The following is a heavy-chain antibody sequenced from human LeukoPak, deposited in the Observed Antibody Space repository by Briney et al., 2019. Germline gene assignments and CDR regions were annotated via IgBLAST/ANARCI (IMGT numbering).Heavy chain of an antibody. CDR3: AKDLIAFCSGGSCYPLDY. Sequence: GGSLRLSCAASGFTFSSFGMHWVPQAPGKGLEWLAFIRYDGSNKYYADSVKGRFTISRDNSKNTLYLQMNSLRAEDTAVYYCAKDLIAFCSGGSCYPLDYWGQGTLVTVSS. CDR2: IRYDGSNK. D-gene: IGHD2-15*01. J-gene: IGHJ4*02. CDR1: GFTFSSFG. V-gene: IGHV3-30*02.